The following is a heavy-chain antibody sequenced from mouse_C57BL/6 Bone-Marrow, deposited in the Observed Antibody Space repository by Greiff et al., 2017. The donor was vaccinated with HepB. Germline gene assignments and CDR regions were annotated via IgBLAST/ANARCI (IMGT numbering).Heavy chain of an antibody. CDR3: AREITGTLAY. Sequence: EVKVEESGPGLVKPSQSLSLTCSVTGYSITSGYYWNWIRQFPGNKLEWMGYISYDGSNNYNPSLKNRISITRDTSKNQFFLKLNSVTTEDTATYYCAREITGTLAYWGQGTLVTVSA. D-gene: IGHD4-1*01. CDR2: ISYDGSN. CDR1: GYSITSGYY. J-gene: IGHJ3*01. V-gene: IGHV3-6*01.